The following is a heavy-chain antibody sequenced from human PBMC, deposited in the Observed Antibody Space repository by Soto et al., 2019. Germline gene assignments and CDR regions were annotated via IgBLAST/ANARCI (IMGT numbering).Heavy chain of an antibody. CDR3: ARGQSRTTVTPNYFDY. Sequence: SETLSLTCAVYGGSFSGYYWSWIRQPPGKGLEWIGEINHSGSTNYNPSLKSRVTISVDTSKNQFSLKLSSVTAADTTVYYCARGQSRTTVTPNYFDYWGQGTLVTVSS. CDR2: INHSGST. D-gene: IGHD4-17*01. J-gene: IGHJ4*02. CDR1: GGSFSGYY. V-gene: IGHV4-34*01.